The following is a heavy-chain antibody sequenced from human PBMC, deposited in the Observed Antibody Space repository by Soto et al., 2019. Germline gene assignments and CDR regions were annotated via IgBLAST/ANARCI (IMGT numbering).Heavy chain of an antibody. J-gene: IGHJ3*02. CDR3: AKDFPSPRRGVTRDAFDI. D-gene: IGHD3-10*01. CDR2: ISGSGGST. CDR1: GFTFSSYA. V-gene: IGHV3-23*01. Sequence: GGSLGLSCAASGFTFSSYAMSWVRQAPGKGLEWVSAISGSGGSTYYADSVKGRFTISRDNSKNTLYLQMNSLRAEDTAVYYCAKDFPSPRRGVTRDAFDIWGQGTMVTVSS.